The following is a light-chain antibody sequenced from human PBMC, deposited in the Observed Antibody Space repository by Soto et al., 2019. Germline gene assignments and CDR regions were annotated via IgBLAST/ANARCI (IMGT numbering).Light chain of an antibody. Sequence: EIVLTQSPGTLSLSPGERATLSCRASQSVSSSYLAWYQQKPGQAPRLLIYGASTRATGIPDRFSGSGSGTDFTLTISRLEPGDFAVYYCQQYGSSLFTFGPGTKVDFK. CDR2: GAS. CDR3: QQYGSSLFT. CDR1: QSVSSSY. V-gene: IGKV3-20*01. J-gene: IGKJ3*01.